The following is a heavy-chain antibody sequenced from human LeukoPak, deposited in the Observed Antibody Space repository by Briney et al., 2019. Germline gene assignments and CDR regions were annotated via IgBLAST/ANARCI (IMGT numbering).Heavy chain of an antibody. CDR1: GYTFTSYG. CDR2: ISAYNGNT. CDR3: ARIGKSYGDYYFDY. V-gene: IGHV1-18*01. D-gene: IGHD4-17*01. J-gene: IGHJ4*02. Sequence: ASVKVSCKASGYTFTSYGISWVRQAPGQGLEWMGWISAYNGNTNYAQKLQGRVTMTTDTSTSTAYMELRSLRSDDTAVYHCARIGKSYGDYYFDYWGQGTLVTVSS.